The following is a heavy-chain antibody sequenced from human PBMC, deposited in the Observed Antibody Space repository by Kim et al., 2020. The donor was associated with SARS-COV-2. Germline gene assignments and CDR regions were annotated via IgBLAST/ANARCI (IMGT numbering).Heavy chain of an antibody. D-gene: IGHD2-2*01. CDR2: FDPEDGET. V-gene: IGHV1-24*01. J-gene: IGHJ1*01. CDR3: ATVGCSSTSCYGQYFQH. CDR1: GYTLTELS. Sequence: ASVKVSCKVSGYTLTELSMHWVRQAPGKGLEWMGGFDPEDGETIYAQKFQGRVTMTEDTSTDTAYMELSSLRSEDTAVYYCATVGCSSTSCYGQYFQHWGQGTLVTVSS.